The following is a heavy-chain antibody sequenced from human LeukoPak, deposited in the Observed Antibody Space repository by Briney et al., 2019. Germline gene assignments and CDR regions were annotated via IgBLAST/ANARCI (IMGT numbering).Heavy chain of an antibody. CDR1: GFSFHYYA. CDR2: ISYDGSNQ. D-gene: IGHD1-26*01. V-gene: IGHV3-30-3*01. J-gene: IGHJ4*02. Sequence: PGGSLRLSCAASGFSFHYYAIHWVRQAPGKGLEWVAVISYDGSNQYYADSVKGRFTISRDNSKKMLSLQMNSLRAEDTAVYYCARVTSGSYYSYWGQGTLVTVSS. CDR3: ARVTSGSYYSY.